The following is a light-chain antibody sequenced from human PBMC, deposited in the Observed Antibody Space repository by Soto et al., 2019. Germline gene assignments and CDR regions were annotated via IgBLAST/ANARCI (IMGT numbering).Light chain of an antibody. V-gene: IGKV3-15*01. J-gene: IGKJ4*01. CDR1: QSVRSN. CDR2: DAS. Sequence: EIVLTQSPATLSVSPGERATLSCRASQSVRSNLAWYQQKAGQAPRLLIFDASTRATNIPARFSGSGSETEFTLTISSLQSEDFAVYYCQQYSNWPPLTFGGGTKVEIK. CDR3: QQYSNWPPLT.